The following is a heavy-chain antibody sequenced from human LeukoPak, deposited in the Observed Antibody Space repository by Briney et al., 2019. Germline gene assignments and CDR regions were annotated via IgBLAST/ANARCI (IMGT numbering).Heavy chain of an antibody. V-gene: IGHV3-48*03. Sequence: PGGSLRLSCADSGFTFSSYEMNWVRQAPGKGLEWVSYISSSGSTIYYADSVKGRFTISRDNAKNSLYLQMNSLRAEDSAVYYCASNWDYVRGYGMDVWGQGTTVTVSS. CDR1: GFTFSSYE. D-gene: IGHD1-7*01. CDR2: ISSSGSTI. J-gene: IGHJ6*02. CDR3: ASNWDYVRGYGMDV.